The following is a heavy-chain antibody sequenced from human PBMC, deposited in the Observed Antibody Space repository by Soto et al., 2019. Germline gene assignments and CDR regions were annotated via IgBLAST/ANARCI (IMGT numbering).Heavy chain of an antibody. Sequence: EVQLVESGGGLVQPGTSLRLSCAASGFTFDDYVMHWVRQAPGKGLEWVSGISWNSGVIGYADSVKGRFTISRDNAKKSLYLQTNSLRAEDTALYHCAKDIVFKRAGVVRAHHSDAFDIWGQGTMVTVSS. CDR3: AKDIVFKRAGVVRAHHSDAFDI. CDR1: GFTFDDYV. CDR2: ISWNSGVI. D-gene: IGHD3-3*01. V-gene: IGHV3-9*01. J-gene: IGHJ3*02.